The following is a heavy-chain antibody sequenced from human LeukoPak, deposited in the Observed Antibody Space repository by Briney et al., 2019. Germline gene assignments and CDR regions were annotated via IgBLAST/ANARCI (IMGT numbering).Heavy chain of an antibody. Sequence: ASVKVSCKASGHTFTGYYMHWVRQAPGQGLEWLGWINPNSGVTNYAQKFQGRVTMTRDTSISTAYMELSRLRSDDTAMYYCARVPYCRSTSCTFDYWGQGTLVTVSS. CDR3: ARVPYCRSTSCTFDY. CDR2: INPNSGVT. V-gene: IGHV1-2*02. D-gene: IGHD2-2*01. J-gene: IGHJ4*02. CDR1: GHTFTGYY.